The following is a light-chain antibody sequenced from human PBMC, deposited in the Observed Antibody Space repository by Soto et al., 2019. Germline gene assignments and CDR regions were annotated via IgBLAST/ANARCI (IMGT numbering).Light chain of an antibody. CDR3: CSYTTIRTLV. CDR1: SSDIGSYDY. Sequence: QSVLTQPASVSGSPGQSITISCTGTSSDIGSYDYVSWYQQHPGKAPKLIIYEVSDRPSGVSSRFSGSKSGNTASLTISGLQVEDGADYYCCSYTTIRTLVFGGGTKLTVL. CDR2: EVS. J-gene: IGLJ2*01. V-gene: IGLV2-14*01.